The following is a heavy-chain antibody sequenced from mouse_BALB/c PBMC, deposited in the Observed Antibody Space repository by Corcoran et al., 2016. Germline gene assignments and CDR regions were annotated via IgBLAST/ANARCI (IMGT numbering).Heavy chain of an antibody. D-gene: IGHD2-1*01. CDR1: GCSFTGYY. CDR2: ISCYNGAT. CDR3: ARLGNGNFQWDY. V-gene: IGHV1S34*01. Sequence: LVKPGASVKISCKASGCSFTGYYMHWVKQSHGKSLEWIGYISCYNGATSYNQKFKGKATFTVDPSSSTAYMQFNSLTSEDSAVYYCARLGNGNFQWDYWGQGTSVTVSS. J-gene: IGHJ4*01.